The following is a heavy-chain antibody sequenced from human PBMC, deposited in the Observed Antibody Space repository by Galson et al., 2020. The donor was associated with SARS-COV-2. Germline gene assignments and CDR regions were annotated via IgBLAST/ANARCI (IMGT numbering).Heavy chain of an antibody. Sequence: SETLSLTCAVYGGSFSGYYWSWIRQPPGKGLEWIGEINHSGSTNYNPSLKSRVTISVDTSKNQFSLKLSSVTAADTAVYYCARGGSYGSVWTGRRYYYYMDVWGKGTTVTVSS. J-gene: IGHJ6*03. CDR1: GGSFSGYY. CDR2: INHSGST. D-gene: IGHD5-18*01. V-gene: IGHV4-34*01. CDR3: ARGGSYGSVWTGRRYYYYMDV.